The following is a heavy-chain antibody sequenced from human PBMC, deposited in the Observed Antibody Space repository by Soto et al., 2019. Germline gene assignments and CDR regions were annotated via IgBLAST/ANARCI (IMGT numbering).Heavy chain of an antibody. Sequence: ASVKVSCKASGYTFTSYGISWLRQAPGQGLEWMGWISAYNGNTNYAQKLQGRVTMTTDTSTSTAYMELRSLRSDDTAVYYCARDEGYYDSSGYSTTVDYWGQGTLVTVSS. D-gene: IGHD3-22*01. J-gene: IGHJ4*02. CDR2: ISAYNGNT. V-gene: IGHV1-18*01. CDR3: ARDEGYYDSSGYSTTVDY. CDR1: GYTFTSYG.